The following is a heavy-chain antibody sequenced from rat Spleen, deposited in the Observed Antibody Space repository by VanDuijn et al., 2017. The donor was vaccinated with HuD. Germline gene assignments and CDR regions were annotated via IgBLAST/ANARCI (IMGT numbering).Heavy chain of an antibody. Sequence: EVRLQESGPGLVKPSQSLSLTCSVTDYSITSSYGWSWIRKFPGNKMEWIGHISYSGSTSYNPSLKSRISITRDTSKNQFFLQLNSVTTEDTATYYCARYGEGMDYFDYWGQGVMVTVSS. CDR1: DYSITSSY. J-gene: IGHJ2*01. V-gene: IGHV3-1*01. CDR2: ISYSGST. D-gene: IGHD1-11*01. CDR3: ARYGEGMDYFDY.